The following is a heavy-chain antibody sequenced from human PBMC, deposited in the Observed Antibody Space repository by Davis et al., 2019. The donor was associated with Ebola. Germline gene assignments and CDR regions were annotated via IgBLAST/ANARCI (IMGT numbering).Heavy chain of an antibody. CDR1: GGSFSGYY. D-gene: IGHD6-19*01. CDR3: ARRGSGWPH. CDR2: INHSGST. Sequence: SETLSLTCAVYGGSFSGYYWSWIRQTPGKGLEWIGEINHSGSTNYNPSLKSRVTISIDTSKNQFSLKLNSMTAADTALYYCARRGSGWPHWGQGTLVTVSS. J-gene: IGHJ4*02. V-gene: IGHV4-34*01.